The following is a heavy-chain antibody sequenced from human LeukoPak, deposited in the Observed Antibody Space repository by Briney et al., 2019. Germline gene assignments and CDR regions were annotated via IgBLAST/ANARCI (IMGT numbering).Heavy chain of an antibody. V-gene: IGHV1-2*02. CDR1: GYTFTGYY. Sequence: GASVKVSCKASGYTFTGYYMHWVRQAPGQGLEWMGWINPNSGGTNYAQKFQGRVTVTRDTSISTAYMELSRLRSDDTAVYYCAYIAVAGTGIDYYYYGMDVWGQGTTVTVSS. J-gene: IGHJ6*02. CDR2: INPNSGGT. D-gene: IGHD6-19*01. CDR3: AYIAVAGTGIDYYYYGMDV.